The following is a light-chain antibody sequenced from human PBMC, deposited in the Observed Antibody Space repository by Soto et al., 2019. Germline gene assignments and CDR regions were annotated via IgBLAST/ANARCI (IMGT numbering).Light chain of an antibody. CDR3: QEENSFPV. CDR2: AAS. V-gene: IGKV1-27*01. CDR1: QGIRNF. Sequence: DIQMTQSPTSLSASVGDRVTITCKASQGIRNFVAWYQQKPGKAPKLLIYAASTLQSGVPSRFSGSGSWTGFTLAIKSLQPEDVATYEGQEENSFPVFGAGTKVESK. J-gene: IGKJ3*01.